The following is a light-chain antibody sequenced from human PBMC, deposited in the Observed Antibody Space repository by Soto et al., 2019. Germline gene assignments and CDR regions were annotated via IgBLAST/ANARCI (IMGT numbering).Light chain of an antibody. CDR2: GAS. V-gene: IGKV3-20*01. Sequence: EIVLTKSPGTLSLSPGEKATLSCRASQSVSSSYLAWYQQKPGQAPRLLIYGASSRATGIPDRFSGSGSGTDFTLTISSLQPDDFATYYCQQYNSYSRTFGQGTKVDIK. CDR1: QSVSSSY. CDR3: QQYNSYSRT. J-gene: IGKJ1*01.